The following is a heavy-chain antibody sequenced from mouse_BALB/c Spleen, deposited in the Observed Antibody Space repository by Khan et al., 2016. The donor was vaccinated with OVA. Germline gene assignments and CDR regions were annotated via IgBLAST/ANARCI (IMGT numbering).Heavy chain of an antibody. CDR2: IHYSGIT. CDR3: ARNDYAWFSY. CDR1: GYSITSGYN. J-gene: IGHJ3*01. V-gene: IGHV3-1*02. Sequence: EVQLQESGPDLVKPSQSLSLTCTVTGYSITSGYNWHWIRQFPENKLEWVGYIHYSGITNYNPSLKSRISITRDTSSNQIFLQLNSVTTEDTATYYCARNDYAWFSYWGQGTLVTVSP. D-gene: IGHD2-4*01.